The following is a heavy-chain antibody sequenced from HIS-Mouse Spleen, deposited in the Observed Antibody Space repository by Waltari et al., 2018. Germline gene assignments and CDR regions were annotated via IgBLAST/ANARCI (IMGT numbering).Heavy chain of an antibody. CDR3: AREIPYSSSWYDWYFDL. D-gene: IGHD6-13*01. CDR2: IYYSGST. CDR1: GGSLSSSSYH. J-gene: IGHJ2*01. V-gene: IGHV4-39*07. Sequence: QLQLQESGPGLVKPSETLSLTCTVSGGSLSSSSYHWGWIRPPPGKGLEWIGSIYYSGSTYYNPSLKSRVTISVDTSKNQFSLKLSSVTAADTAVYYCAREIPYSSSWYDWYFDLWGRGTLVTVSS.